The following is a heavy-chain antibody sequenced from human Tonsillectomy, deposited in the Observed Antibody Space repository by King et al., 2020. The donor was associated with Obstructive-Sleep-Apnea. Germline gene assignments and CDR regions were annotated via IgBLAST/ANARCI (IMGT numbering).Heavy chain of an antibody. CDR2: IYSGGST. CDR3: ARIDISKWYYFDY. Sequence: VQLVESGGGLVQPGGSLRLSCAASGFTVSSNYMSWVRQAPGKGLEWVSVIYSGGSTYYADSVKGRFTISRHSSKNTLDLQMNSLRSEDTAVYYCARIDISKWYYFDYWGQGTLVTVSS. D-gene: IGHD6-13*01. CDR1: GFTVSSNY. J-gene: IGHJ4*02. V-gene: IGHV3-53*04.